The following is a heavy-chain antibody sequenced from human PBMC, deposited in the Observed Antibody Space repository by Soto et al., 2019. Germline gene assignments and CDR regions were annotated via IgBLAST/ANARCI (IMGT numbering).Heavy chain of an antibody. Sequence: GGSLRLSCAASGFTFSSYAMSWVRQAPGKGLEWVSAISGSGGSTYYADSVKGRFTISRDNSKNTLYLQMNSLRAEDTAVYYCAKGPYSSGWYGVDDYWGQGTLVTVSS. CDR2: ISGSGGST. J-gene: IGHJ4*02. V-gene: IGHV3-23*01. D-gene: IGHD6-19*01. CDR3: AKGPYSSGWYGVDDY. CDR1: GFTFSSYA.